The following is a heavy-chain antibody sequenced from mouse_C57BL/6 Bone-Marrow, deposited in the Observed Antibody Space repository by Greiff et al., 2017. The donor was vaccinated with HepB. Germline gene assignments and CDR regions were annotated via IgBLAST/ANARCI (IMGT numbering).Heavy chain of an antibody. Sequence: VKLMESGAELARPGASVKLSCKASGYTFTSYGISWVKQRTGQGLEWIGEIYPRSGNTYYNEKFKGKATLTADKSSSTAYMELRSLTSEDSAVYFCARPGLLSWFAYWGQGTLVTVSA. J-gene: IGHJ3*01. CDR1: GYTFTSYG. V-gene: IGHV1-81*01. CDR3: ARPGLLSWFAY. D-gene: IGHD2-10*01. CDR2: IYPRSGNT.